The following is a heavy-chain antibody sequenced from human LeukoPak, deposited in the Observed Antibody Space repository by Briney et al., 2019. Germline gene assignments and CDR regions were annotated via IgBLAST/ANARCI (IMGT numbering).Heavy chain of an antibody. CDR3: ARAARITIFGLVDKTYYYYSPMDV. J-gene: IGHJ6*03. V-gene: IGHV4-4*02. CDR1: GGSISSSNW. D-gene: IGHD3-3*01. CDR2: IYHSGST. Sequence: PSGTLSLTCAVSGGSISSSNWWSWVRQPPGKGLEWIGEIYHSGSTHYNPSLKSRVTISLDTSKNQFSLRLSSVTAADTAVYYCARAARITIFGLVDKTYYYYSPMDVWGKGTTVTVSS.